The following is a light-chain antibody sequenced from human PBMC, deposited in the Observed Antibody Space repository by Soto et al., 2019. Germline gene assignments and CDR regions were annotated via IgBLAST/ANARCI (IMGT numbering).Light chain of an antibody. CDR2: KAS. V-gene: IGKV1-5*03. CDR3: RQYNSYPVT. J-gene: IGKJ4*01. Sequence: DIQMTQSPSTLSASVGDRVTITCRASQSISSWLAWYQQKPGKAPKVLIYKASSLESGVPSRFSGSGSGTELTLTISSLQPDDFASYYCRQYNSYPVTFGGGTKVEIK. CDR1: QSISSW.